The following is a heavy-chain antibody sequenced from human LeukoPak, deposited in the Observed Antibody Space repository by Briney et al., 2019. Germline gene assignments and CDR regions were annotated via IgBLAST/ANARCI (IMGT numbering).Heavy chain of an antibody. Sequence: GGSLRLSCAASGFTVNSNYMSWVRQAPGKGLEWVSVIYSGGSTYYADSVKGRFTISRDNSKNTLYLQMNSLRAEDTAVYYCARENSDAFDIWGQGTMVTVSS. D-gene: IGHD2-21*01. CDR1: GFTVNSNY. CDR3: ARENSDAFDI. J-gene: IGHJ3*02. CDR2: IYSGGST. V-gene: IGHV3-66*01.